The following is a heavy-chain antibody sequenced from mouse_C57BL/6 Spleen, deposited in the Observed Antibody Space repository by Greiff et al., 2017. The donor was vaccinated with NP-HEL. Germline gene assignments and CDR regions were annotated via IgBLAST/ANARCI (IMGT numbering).Heavy chain of an antibody. Sequence: EVQLQQSGAELVKPGASVKLSCTASGFTIKDYYMHWVKQRPEKGLEWIGRIDPEDGETKYAPKFKGKATITDDTSSNTAYLQLSSLTAEDTAVYYCAPRLLQEDFDVWGTGTTVTVSS. CDR1: GFTIKDYY. J-gene: IGHJ1*03. CDR3: APRLLQEDFDV. V-gene: IGHV14-2*01. CDR2: IDPEDGET. D-gene: IGHD1-1*01.